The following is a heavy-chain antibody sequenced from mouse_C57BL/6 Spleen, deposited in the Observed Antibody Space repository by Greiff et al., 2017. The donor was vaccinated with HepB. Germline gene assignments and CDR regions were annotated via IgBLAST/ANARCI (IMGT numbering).Heavy chain of an antibody. D-gene: IGHD2-4*01. CDR1: GYIFTSYG. CDR3: ARGSMIKNYFDF. CDR2: IYTRSGDT. J-gene: IGHJ2*01. V-gene: IGHV1-81*01. Sequence: VQLQQPGAELARPGASVKLSCKASGYIFTSYGISWMKQRIGQGLEWIGEIYTRSGDTFYNEKFKGKATLTADISSSTTFLELRSLTSEDSAVYFCARGSMIKNYFDFWGQGTTLTVSS.